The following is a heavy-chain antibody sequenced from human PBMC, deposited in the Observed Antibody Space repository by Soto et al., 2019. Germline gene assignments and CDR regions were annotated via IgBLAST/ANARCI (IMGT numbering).Heavy chain of an antibody. J-gene: IGHJ4*02. Sequence: EVQLVESGGGLVQPGGSLRLSCAASGFTLSSYWMHWVRQAPGKGLVWVSRINSDGSTTSYADSVKGRFTISRDNAKNTLDLHMNSLRVEDTAVDYCARDLTGSGTYWGQGTLVTVSS. CDR2: INSDGSTT. CDR3: ARDLTGSGTY. CDR1: GFTLSSYW. V-gene: IGHV3-74*01. D-gene: IGHD2-15*01.